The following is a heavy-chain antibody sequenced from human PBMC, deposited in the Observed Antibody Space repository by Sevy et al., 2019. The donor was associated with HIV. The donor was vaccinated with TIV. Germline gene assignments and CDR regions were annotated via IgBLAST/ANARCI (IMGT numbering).Heavy chain of an antibody. CDR1: GFTFSSYG. V-gene: IGHV3-30*18. J-gene: IGHJ4*02. CDR2: ISYDGSNK. CDR3: AKIRGMDYYASSGYHGDY. D-gene: IGHD3-22*01. Sequence: GGSLRLSCAASGFTFSSYGMHWVRQAPGKGLEWVAVISYDGSNKYYADSVKGRFTISRDNSKNTLYLQMNSLRAEDTAVYYCAKIRGMDYYASSGYHGDYWGQGTLVTVSS.